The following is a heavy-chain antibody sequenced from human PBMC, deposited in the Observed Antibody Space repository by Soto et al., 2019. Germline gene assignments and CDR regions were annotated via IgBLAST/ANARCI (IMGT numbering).Heavy chain of an antibody. CDR1: GFTFNNYA. CDR2: ISYDGSNK. J-gene: IGHJ4*02. V-gene: IGHV3-30-3*01. CDR3: ARATHLFDY. Sequence: QVQLVESGGGVVQPGRSLRLSCAASGFTFNNYAMHWVRQAPGKGLEWVALISYDGSNKYYADSVKGRFTISRDNSKNTLCLQMNSLRAEDTAVYYCARATHLFDYWGQGTLVTVSS.